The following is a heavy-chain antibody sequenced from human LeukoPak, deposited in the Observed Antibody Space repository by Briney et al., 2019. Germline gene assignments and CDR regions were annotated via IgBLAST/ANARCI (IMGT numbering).Heavy chain of an antibody. J-gene: IGHJ3*02. CDR3: TREEYSSFWSTAGAFDI. Sequence: GGSLRLSCAASGFTFSSYNLHWVRQAPGRGLEWVAVISKDGGFKYYADSVKGRFTISRDNSKNTFYLQMNSLIIEHTAVYYCTREEYSSFWSTAGAFDIWGQGTMVTVSS. CDR1: GFTFSSYN. V-gene: IGHV3-30*03. CDR2: ISKDGGFK. D-gene: IGHD6-19*01.